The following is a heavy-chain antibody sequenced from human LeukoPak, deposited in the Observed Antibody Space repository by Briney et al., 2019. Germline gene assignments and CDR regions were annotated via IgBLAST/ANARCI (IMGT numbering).Heavy chain of an antibody. J-gene: IGHJ6*03. D-gene: IGHD5-18*01. Sequence: GGSLRLSCAASGFTFSSYSMNWVRQAPGKGLEWVSYITSRRASTYYADSVRGRFTIPRHKAKNSLYLQMNSLRAEDAAVYYCAKGSRPGYSYGPGEYYYYMDVWGKGTTVTVSS. V-gene: IGHV3-48*01. CDR1: GFTFSSYS. CDR3: AKGSRPGYSYGPGEYYYYMDV. CDR2: ITSRRAST.